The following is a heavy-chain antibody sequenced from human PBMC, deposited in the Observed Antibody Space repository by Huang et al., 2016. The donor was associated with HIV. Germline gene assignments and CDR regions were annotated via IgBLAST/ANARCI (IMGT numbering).Heavy chain of an antibody. V-gene: IGHV3-11*01. CDR2: ISDGGSPT. CDR3: ARGRDLTD. D-gene: IGHD6-25*01. CDR1: GFNFNNYY. Sequence: QVQLVESGGGLVKPGGSLRLSCEASGFNFNNYYMSLIRQAPGKELELLSYISDGGSPTYYADSVRGRFTISRDNAKNSLYLQMNSLTVEDTAVYYCARGRDLTDWGQGTLVTVSS. J-gene: IGHJ4*02.